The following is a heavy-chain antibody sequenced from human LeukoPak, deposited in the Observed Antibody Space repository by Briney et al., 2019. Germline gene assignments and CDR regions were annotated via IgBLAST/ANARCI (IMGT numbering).Heavy chain of an antibody. Sequence: PSETLSLTCTVSGYSISSGYYWGWIRQPPGKGLEWIGSIYHSGSTYYNPSLKSRVTISVDTSKNQFSLKLSSVTAADTAVYYCARDRSPLTEPPQWPFDYWGQGTLVTVSS. D-gene: IGHD6-19*01. V-gene: IGHV4-38-2*02. CDR3: ARDRSPLTEPPQWPFDY. J-gene: IGHJ4*02. CDR1: GYSISSGYY. CDR2: IYHSGST.